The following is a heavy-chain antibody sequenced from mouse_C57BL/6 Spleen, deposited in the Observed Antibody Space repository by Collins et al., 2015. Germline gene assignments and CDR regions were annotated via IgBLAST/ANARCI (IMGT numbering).Heavy chain of an antibody. CDR3: AREGTFAY. D-gene: IGHD2-14*01. CDR2: INTYSGVP. CDR1: GYTFTSYG. Sequence: QIQLVQSGPELKKPGETVKISCKASGYTFTSYGMSWVKQAPGKGLQWMGWINTYSGVPTYADDFKGRFAFSLETSASTAYFQINNLKNEDTATYFCAREGTFAYWGQGTLVTVSA. V-gene: IGHV9-3*01. J-gene: IGHJ3*01.